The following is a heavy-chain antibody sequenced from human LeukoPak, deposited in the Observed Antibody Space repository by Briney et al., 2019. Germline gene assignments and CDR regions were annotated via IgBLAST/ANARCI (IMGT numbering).Heavy chain of an antibody. Sequence: SETLSLTCTVSGGSISSYYWSWIRQPPGKGLEWIGYIYYSGSTNYNPSLKSRVTISVDTSKNQFSLKLSSVTAADTAVYYCARDMVFGVVMDAFDIWGQGTMVTVSS. V-gene: IGHV4-59*12. CDR3: ARDMVFGVVMDAFDI. CDR1: GGSISSYY. D-gene: IGHD3-3*01. CDR2: IYYSGST. J-gene: IGHJ3*02.